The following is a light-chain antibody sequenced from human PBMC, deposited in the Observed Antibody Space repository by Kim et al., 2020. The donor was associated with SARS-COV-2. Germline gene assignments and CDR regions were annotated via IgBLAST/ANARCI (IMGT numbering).Light chain of an antibody. Sequence: DIVLTQSTDTLSLSSGERATLTCRASQTVRDGYLDWYQQRNGQAPSLLIYTASNRSIGVPDRFSGSGAGTDFTLTITGLEPDDSAVYYYHQYGDSPRWTFGRGTKVDIK. V-gene: IGKV3-20*01. CDR3: HQYGDSPRWT. J-gene: IGKJ1*01. CDR1: QTVRDGY. CDR2: TAS.